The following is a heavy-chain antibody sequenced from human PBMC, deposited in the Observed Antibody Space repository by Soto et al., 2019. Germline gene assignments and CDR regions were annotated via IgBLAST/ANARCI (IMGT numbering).Heavy chain of an antibody. Sequence: PGGSLRLSCAASGFTFSSYAMSWVRPAPGKGLEWVSAISGSGGSTYYAGSVKGRFTISRDNSKNTLYLQMNSLRAEDTAVYYCAKWVLWFGERGYFDYWGQGTLVTVSS. J-gene: IGHJ4*02. D-gene: IGHD3-10*01. CDR1: GFTFSSYA. CDR2: ISGSGGST. CDR3: AKWVLWFGERGYFDY. V-gene: IGHV3-23*01.